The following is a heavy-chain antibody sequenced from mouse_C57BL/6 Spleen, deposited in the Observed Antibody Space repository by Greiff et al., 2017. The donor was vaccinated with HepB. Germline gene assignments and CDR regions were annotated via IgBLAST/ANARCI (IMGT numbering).Heavy chain of an antibody. CDR1: GYSITSGYY. V-gene: IGHV3-6*01. CDR2: ISYDGSN. D-gene: IGHD2-4*01. CDR3: ARGGIYYDYDGDWYFDV. Sequence: ESGPGLVKPSQSLSLTCSVTGYSITSGYYWNWIRQFPGNKLEWMGYISYDGSNNYNPSLKNRISITRDTSKNQFFLKLNSVTTEDTATYYCARGGIYYDYDGDWYFDVWGTGTTVTVSS. J-gene: IGHJ1*03.